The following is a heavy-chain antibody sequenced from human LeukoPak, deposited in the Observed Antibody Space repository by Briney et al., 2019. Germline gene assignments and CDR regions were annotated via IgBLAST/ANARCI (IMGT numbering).Heavy chain of an antibody. Sequence: GGSLRLSCAASGFTFSSYAMSWVRQAPGKGLEWVSSISIAGGSTYYADSVKGRFTISRDNAKNSLYLQMNSLRAEDTALYYCAKDVRYDSSGYFDYWGQGTLVTVSS. V-gene: IGHV3-23*01. D-gene: IGHD3-22*01. J-gene: IGHJ4*02. CDR2: ISIAGGST. CDR1: GFTFSSYA. CDR3: AKDVRYDSSGYFDY.